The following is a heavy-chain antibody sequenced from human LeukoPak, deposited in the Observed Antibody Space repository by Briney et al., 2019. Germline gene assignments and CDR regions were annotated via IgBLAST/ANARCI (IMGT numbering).Heavy chain of an antibody. V-gene: IGHV3-30*02. CDR3: AKDGGAAGALYFGEPPLKESYYYYYYSDA. CDR1: GFTFSSYG. J-gene: IGHJ6*03. CDR2: IRYDGSKK. Sequence: PGGSLRLSCAASGFTFSSYGMHWVRQPPGQGLEGVAFIRYDGSKKNYGDSVKGRFTISRDNSKNILYLQINSMPNEDTAIYYCAKDGGAAGALYFGEPPLKESYYYYYYSDAWGKGTTVTVSS. D-gene: IGHD3-10*01.